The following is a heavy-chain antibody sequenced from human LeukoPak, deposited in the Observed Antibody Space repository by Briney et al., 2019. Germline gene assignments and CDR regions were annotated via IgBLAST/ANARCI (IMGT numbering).Heavy chain of an antibody. CDR2: IYTSGST. J-gene: IGHJ5*02. CDR3: ARMYYYGSGSFYNWFDP. CDR1: GGSISSGSYY. V-gene: IGHV4-61*02. Sequence: SETLSLTCTVSGGSISSGSYYWSWVRQPAGKGLEWIGRIYTSGSTNYNPSLKSRVTISVDTSKNQFSLKLSSVTAADTAVYYCARMYYYGSGSFYNWFDPWGQGTLVTVSS. D-gene: IGHD3-10*01.